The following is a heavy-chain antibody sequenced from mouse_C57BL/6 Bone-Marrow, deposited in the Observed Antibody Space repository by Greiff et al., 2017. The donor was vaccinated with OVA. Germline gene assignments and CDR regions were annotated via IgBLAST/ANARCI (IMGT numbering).Heavy chain of an antibody. Sequence: QVQLQQPGAELVRPGTSVKLSCKASGYTFTSHWMHWVKQRPGQGLEWIGVIDPSDSYTNYNQKFKGKATLTVDTSSSTAYMQLSSLTSEDSAVYYCARAHYYGSAWFAYWGQGTLVTVSA. J-gene: IGHJ3*01. CDR3: ARAHYYGSAWFAY. D-gene: IGHD1-1*01. CDR1: GYTFTSHW. CDR2: IDPSDSYT. V-gene: IGHV1-59*01.